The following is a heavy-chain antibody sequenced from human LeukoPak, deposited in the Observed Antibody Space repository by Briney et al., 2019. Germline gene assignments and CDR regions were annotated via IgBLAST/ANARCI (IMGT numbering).Heavy chain of an antibody. Sequence: GGSLRLSCAASGFTFSSYWMSWVRQAPGKGLEWVANIKQDGSEKYYVDSVKGRFTISRDNSKNTLYLQMNSLRAEDTAVYYCARVLSGSDWYMDVWGKGTTVTVSS. V-gene: IGHV3-7*03. CDR2: IKQDGSEK. D-gene: IGHD3-10*01. J-gene: IGHJ6*03. CDR1: GFTFSSYW. CDR3: ARVLSGSDWYMDV.